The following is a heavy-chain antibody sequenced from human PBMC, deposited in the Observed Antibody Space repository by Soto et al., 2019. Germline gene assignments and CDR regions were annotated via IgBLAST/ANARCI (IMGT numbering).Heavy chain of an antibody. J-gene: IGHJ4*01. CDR2: ISAYNGNT. V-gene: IGHV1-18*01. D-gene: IGHD2-15*01. CDR1: GYTFTRYG. Sequence: ASVKVSCKASGYTFTRYGISWVRQAPGQGLEWMGWISAYNGNTNYPQKLQGRVTMTTDTSTSTAYMELRSLRSDDTAVYYCARDRDLGYCSGGSCQSTEFDYWG. CDR3: ARDRDLGYCSGGSCQSTEFDY.